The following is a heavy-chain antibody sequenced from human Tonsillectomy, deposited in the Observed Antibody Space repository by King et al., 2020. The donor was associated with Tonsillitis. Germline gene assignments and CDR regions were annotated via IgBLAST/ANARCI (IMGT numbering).Heavy chain of an antibody. Sequence: TLKESGPVLVKPTETLTLTCTVSGFSLSNARMSVSWIRQPPGKALEWLAHIFSNDENSYSTSLKSRLTISKDTSKSQVVLTMTNMDPVDTATYYCARVTTVTKSYYYYGMDVWGQGTTVTVSS. CDR2: IFSNDEN. D-gene: IGHD4-17*01. CDR3: ARVTTVTKSYYYYGMDV. J-gene: IGHJ6*02. V-gene: IGHV2-26*01. CDR1: GFSLSNARMS.